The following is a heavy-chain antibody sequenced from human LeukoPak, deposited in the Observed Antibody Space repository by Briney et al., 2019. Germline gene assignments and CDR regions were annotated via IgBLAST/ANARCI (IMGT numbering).Heavy chain of an antibody. Sequence: ASVKVSCKASGYTFTSYGISWVRQAPGQGLEWMGWISAYNGNTNYAQKLQGRVTMTTDTSTSTAYMELRSLRSDDTAVYYCARPRGFGELGNWFDPWGQGTLVTVSS. CDR2: ISAYNGNT. D-gene: IGHD3-10*01. V-gene: IGHV1-18*01. J-gene: IGHJ5*02. CDR1: GYTFTSYG. CDR3: ARPRGFGELGNWFDP.